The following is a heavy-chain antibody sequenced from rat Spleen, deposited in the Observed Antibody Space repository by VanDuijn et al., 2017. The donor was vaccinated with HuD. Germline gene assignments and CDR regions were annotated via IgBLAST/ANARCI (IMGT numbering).Heavy chain of an antibody. V-gene: IGHV5-7*01. CDR2: ISYDGSST. CDR3: TRPTRVYYFDY. J-gene: IGHJ2*01. D-gene: IGHD1-4*01. Sequence: EVQLVESGGGLVQPGGSLKLSCAASGFTFSAYYMAWVRQAPTKGLEWVATISYDGSSTYYPDSVKGRFTISRDTAQNTLYLQMNSPTSEDTATYYCTRPTRVYYFDYWGQGVMVTVSS. CDR1: GFTFSAYY.